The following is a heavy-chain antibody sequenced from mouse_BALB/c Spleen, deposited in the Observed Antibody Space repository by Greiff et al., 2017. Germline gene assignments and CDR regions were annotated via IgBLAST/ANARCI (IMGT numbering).Heavy chain of an antibody. CDR2: IDPANGNT. CDR3: AEGVPFAY. V-gene: IGHV14-3*02. Sequence: EVQLQQSGAELVKPGASVKLSCTASGFNIKDTYMHWVKQRPEQGLEWIGRIDPANGNTKYDPKFQGKATITADTSSNTAYLQLSSLTSEDTAVYYCAEGVPFAYWGQGTLVTVSA. J-gene: IGHJ3*01. CDR1: GFNIKDTY.